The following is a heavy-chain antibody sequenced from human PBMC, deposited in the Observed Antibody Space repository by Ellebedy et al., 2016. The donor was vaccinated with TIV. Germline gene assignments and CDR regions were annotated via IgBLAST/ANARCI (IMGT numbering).Heavy chain of an antibody. Sequence: GGSLRLXCAASGFTFSTYWMHWVRQAPGKGLEWVSDISGSGGSTYYADSVKGRFTISRDNSKNTLYLQMNSLRVEDTAVYYCAKGITAAVVEGSLFDPWGQGTLVTVSS. CDR1: GFTFSTYW. J-gene: IGHJ5*02. D-gene: IGHD6-13*01. V-gene: IGHV3-23*01. CDR2: ISGSGGST. CDR3: AKGITAAVVEGSLFDP.